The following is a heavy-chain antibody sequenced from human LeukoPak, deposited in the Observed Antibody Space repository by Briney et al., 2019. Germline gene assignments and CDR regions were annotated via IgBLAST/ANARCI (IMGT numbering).Heavy chain of an antibody. J-gene: IGHJ3*02. CDR3: ARDSGWEVVLYASEI. CDR1: GYTFTGYY. CDR2: INPKSGGT. Sequence: GASVKVSCKASGYTFTGYYMHWVRQAPGQGLEWMGWINPKSGGTNYAQKFEGWVTMTRDTSMSTVYMELSRLKSDDTAVYYCARDSGWEVVLYASEIWGQGTMVTVSS. D-gene: IGHD1-26*01. V-gene: IGHV1-2*04.